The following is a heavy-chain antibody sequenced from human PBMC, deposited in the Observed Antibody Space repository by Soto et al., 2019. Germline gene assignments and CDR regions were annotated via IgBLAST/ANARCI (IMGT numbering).Heavy chain of an antibody. CDR2: ITGTGVSI. Sequence: VGSLRLSCVAPGFSFSGFAMSWVRQAPGKGLVWVSSITGTGVSIYYADSVRGRFTISRDNSKNTLYLQMSSLRAEDTARYYCAKDSIPYSSSYDLDHWGRGALVTVSS. D-gene: IGHD6-6*01. CDR3: AKDSIPYSSSYDLDH. CDR1: GFSFSGFA. J-gene: IGHJ4*02. V-gene: IGHV3-23*01.